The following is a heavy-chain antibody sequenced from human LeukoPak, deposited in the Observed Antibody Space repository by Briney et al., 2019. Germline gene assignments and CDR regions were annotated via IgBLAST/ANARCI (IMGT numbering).Heavy chain of an antibody. Sequence: PGESLKISCTGSGYGFSSYYIVWVRQMPGKGLEWLGIIYPGDSDTRYSPSFQGRVTISADTSISTAYLQWSSLKASDTALYYCARQLDGGDPEDPFDIWGQGTMVTVSS. V-gene: IGHV5-51*01. CDR1: GYGFSSYY. CDR3: ARQLDGGDPEDPFDI. CDR2: IYPGDSDT. J-gene: IGHJ3*02. D-gene: IGHD2-21*02.